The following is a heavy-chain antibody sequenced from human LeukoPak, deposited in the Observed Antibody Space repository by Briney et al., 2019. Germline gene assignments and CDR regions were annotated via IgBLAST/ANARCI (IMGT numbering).Heavy chain of an antibody. CDR3: ARVAFRQWLVQGIDY. D-gene: IGHD6-19*01. CDR1: GGSISSSSYY. Sequence: SETLSLTCTVSGGSISSSSYYWGWIRQPPGKGLEWIGEINHSGSTNYNPSLKSRVTISVDTSKNQFSLKLSSMTAADTAVYYCARVAFRQWLVQGIDYWGQGTLVTVSS. J-gene: IGHJ4*02. V-gene: IGHV4-39*07. CDR2: INHSGST.